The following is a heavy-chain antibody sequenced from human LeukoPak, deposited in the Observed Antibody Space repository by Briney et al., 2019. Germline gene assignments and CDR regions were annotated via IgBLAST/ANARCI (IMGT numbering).Heavy chain of an antibody. CDR1: GYSFTSYW. CDR2: IFPGDSDT. CDR3: ARQKGAYYYDSSGYGAFDI. J-gene: IGHJ3*02. Sequence: GESLKISCKGSGYSFTSYWIGWVRQMPGKGLEWMGTIFPGDSDTRYSPSFQDQVTISADKSISTAYLQWSSLKASDTAMYYCARQKGAYYYDSSGYGAFDIWGQGTMVTVSS. V-gene: IGHV5-51*01. D-gene: IGHD3-22*01.